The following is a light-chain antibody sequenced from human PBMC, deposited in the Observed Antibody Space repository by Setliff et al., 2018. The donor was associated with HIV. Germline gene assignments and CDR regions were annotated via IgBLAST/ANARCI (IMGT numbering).Light chain of an antibody. CDR2: DVS. V-gene: IGLV2-14*03. CDR3: SSYTSSSTLNV. J-gene: IGLJ1*01. CDR1: SSDVGGYNF. Sequence: SALTQPASVSGSPGQSITISCTGTSSDVGGYNFVSWYQHHPGKAPILMIYDVSTRPSGVSNRFSGSKSDNTASLTISGLQAEDEADYYCSSYTSSSTLNVFGTGTRAPS.